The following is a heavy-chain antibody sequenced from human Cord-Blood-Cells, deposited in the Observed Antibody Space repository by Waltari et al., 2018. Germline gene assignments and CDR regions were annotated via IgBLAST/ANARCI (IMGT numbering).Heavy chain of an antibody. CDR2: IYTSGST. CDR1: GVSISSGSYY. D-gene: IGHD2-8*01. J-gene: IGHJ4*02. V-gene: IGHV4-61*09. CDR3: AMIKDIVLMVYDY. Sequence: QVQLQESGPGLVKPSQTLSLTCTVSGVSISSGSYYRSWIRQPAGKGLEWIGYIYTSGSTNYNPSLKTRVTISVDTSKNQFSLKLSSLTAADTAVYYCAMIKDIVLMVYDYWGQGTLVTVSS.